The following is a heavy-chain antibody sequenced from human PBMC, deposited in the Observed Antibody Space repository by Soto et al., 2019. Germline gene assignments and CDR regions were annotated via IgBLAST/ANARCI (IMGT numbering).Heavy chain of an antibody. CDR3: ARLIYDIFSEELFDY. J-gene: IGHJ4*02. D-gene: IGHD3-9*01. CDR1: GFTFSSYS. V-gene: IGHV3-21*01. CDR2: ISSSSSYI. Sequence: GGSLRLSCAASGFTFSSYSMNWVRQAPGKGLEWVSSISSSSSYIYYADSVKGRFTISRENAKNSLYLQMNSLRAEDTAVYYCARLIYDIFSEELFDYWGQGTLVTVSS.